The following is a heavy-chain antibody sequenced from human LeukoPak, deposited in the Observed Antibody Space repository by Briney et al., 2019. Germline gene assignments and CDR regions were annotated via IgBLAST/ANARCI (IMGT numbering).Heavy chain of an antibody. CDR1: GGSISSYY. V-gene: IGHV4-59*01. CDR2: IYYSGST. CDR3: ARTGLVGYAFDI. D-gene: IGHD2-2*01. J-gene: IGHJ3*02. Sequence: SSETLSLTCTVSGGSISSYYWSWIRQPPGKELEWIGYIYYSGSTNYNPSLKSRVTISVDTSKNQFSLKLSSVTAADTAVYYCARTGLVGYAFDIWGQGTMVTVSS.